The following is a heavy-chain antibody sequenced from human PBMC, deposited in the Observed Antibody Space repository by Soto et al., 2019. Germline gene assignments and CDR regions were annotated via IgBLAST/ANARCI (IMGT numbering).Heavy chain of an antibody. D-gene: IGHD3-10*01. CDR3: AKGRVPSYFGSGPDV. Sequence: QVHLVESGGGVVQPGRSLRLSCAASGFTFSSYAMHWVRQAPGKGLEWVAIISYDGGNKYYADSVKGRFTISRDNSKSARYLQVNSLRAEDTAVYYCAKGRVPSYFGSGPDVWGEGTTVTVSS. CDR1: GFTFSSYA. CDR2: ISYDGGNK. J-gene: IGHJ6*04. V-gene: IGHV3-30*18.